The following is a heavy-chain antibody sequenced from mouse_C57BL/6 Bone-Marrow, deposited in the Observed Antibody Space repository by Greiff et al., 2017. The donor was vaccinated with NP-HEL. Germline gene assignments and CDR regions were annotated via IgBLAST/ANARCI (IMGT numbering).Heavy chain of an antibody. CDR2: IDPSDSYT. V-gene: IGHV1-69*01. D-gene: IGHD2-4*01. Sequence: QVQLQQPGAELVMPGASVKLSCKASGYTFTSYWMHWVKQRPGQGLEWIGEIDPSDSYTNYNQKFKGKSTLTVDKSSSTAYMQLSSLTSEDSAVYYCAREDYDAFAYWGQGTLVTVSA. CDR3: AREDYDAFAY. CDR1: GYTFTSYW. J-gene: IGHJ3*01.